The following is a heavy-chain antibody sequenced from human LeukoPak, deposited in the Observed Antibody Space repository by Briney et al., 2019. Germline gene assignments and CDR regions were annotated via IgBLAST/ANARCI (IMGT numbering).Heavy chain of an antibody. J-gene: IGHJ4*02. D-gene: IGHD1-14*01. CDR2: INPDGSRT. Sequence: GGSLRLSCAASGFTFSSNWMHWVRQGPGKGLVWVSRINPDGSRTDYAESVKGRFTIYRDNAKNTLSLEMNSLGDEDTAVYYCSRDFNGRNDFWGQGTLVTVSS. V-gene: IGHV3-74*01. CDR1: GFTFSSNW. CDR3: SRDFNGRNDF.